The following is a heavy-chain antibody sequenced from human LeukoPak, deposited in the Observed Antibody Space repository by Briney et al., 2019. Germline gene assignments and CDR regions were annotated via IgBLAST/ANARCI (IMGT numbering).Heavy chain of an antibody. CDR1: RFPVNNNV. CDR2: ISYDGENE. J-gene: IGHJ6*03. CDR3: ARAAGGAGDYYYYYMDV. V-gene: IGHV3-30*03. D-gene: IGHD7-27*01. Sequence: GGSLRLSCAASRFPVNNNVIHWVRQAPGKGLEWVAVISYDGENEYYADSVKGRFTISRDNSKNSLYLQMNSLSAEDTAVYYCARAAGGAGDYYYYYMDVWGKGTTVTVSS.